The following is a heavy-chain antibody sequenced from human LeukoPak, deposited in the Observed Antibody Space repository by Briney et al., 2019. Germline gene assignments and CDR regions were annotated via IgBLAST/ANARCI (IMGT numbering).Heavy chain of an antibody. J-gene: IGHJ3*02. CDR2: IYYSGST. D-gene: IGHD3-22*01. Sequence: SETLSLTCTVSGGSISSSSYYWGWIRQPPGKGLEWIGIIYYSGSTYYNPSLKSRVTISLDMSKNQFSLKLSSVTAADTAVYYCAREPQNYLDSSGYPKSAFDIWGQGTMVTVSS. CDR3: AREPQNYLDSSGYPKSAFDI. CDR1: GGSISSSSYY. V-gene: IGHV4-39*07.